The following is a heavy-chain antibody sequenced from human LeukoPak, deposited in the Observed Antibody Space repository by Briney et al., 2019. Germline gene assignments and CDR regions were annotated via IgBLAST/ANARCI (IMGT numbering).Heavy chain of an antibody. Sequence: SETLSLTCTVSGVSISSYYWSWIRQPAGKGLEWICRIYTSGSTNYNPSRKSRVTMSVDTSKTHYYLTLSSVTAADTAVYYCASLINKPIAATGTGPFDHWGQGTLVTVSS. CDR3: ASLINKPIAATGTGPFDH. CDR1: GVSISSYY. D-gene: IGHD6-13*01. CDR2: IYTSGST. V-gene: IGHV4-4*07. J-gene: IGHJ4*02.